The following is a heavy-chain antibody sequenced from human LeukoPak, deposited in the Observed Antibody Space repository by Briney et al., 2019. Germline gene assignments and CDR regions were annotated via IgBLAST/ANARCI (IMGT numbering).Heavy chain of an antibody. CDR3: ARRALERSRYYYDSSGFLPPDY. CDR1: GYSFTSYW. V-gene: IGHV5-51*01. J-gene: IGHJ4*02. CDR2: IYPGDSDT. Sequence: GESLKISCKGSGYSFTSYWIGWVRQMPGKGLEWMGIIYPGDSDTRYSPSFQGQVTISADKSISTAYLQWSSLKASDTATYYCARRALERSRYYYDSSGFLPPDYWGQGTLVTVSS. D-gene: IGHD3-22*01.